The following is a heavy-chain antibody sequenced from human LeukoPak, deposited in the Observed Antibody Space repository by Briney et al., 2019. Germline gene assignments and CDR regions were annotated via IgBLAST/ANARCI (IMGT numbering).Heavy chain of an antibody. CDR2: SYYSGTT. D-gene: IGHD6-13*01. CDR3: ARGVYIAAAQYAY. CDR1: GGSICSYY. J-gene: IGHJ4*02. V-gene: IGHV4-59*01. Sequence: SETLSLTCTVSGGSICSYYGSWLRGPPGKGGEGRGYSYYSGTTTYNPPLKTRVTISVDTSKNQFTLKLTAVTAADTAVYYGARGVYIAAAQYAYWGQGTLVTVSS.